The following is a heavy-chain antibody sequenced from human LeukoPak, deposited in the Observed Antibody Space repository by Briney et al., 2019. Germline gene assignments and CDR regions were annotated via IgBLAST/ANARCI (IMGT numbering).Heavy chain of an antibody. CDR1: GFTLSSYA. V-gene: IGHV3-23*01. CDR2: ISGSGGST. D-gene: IGHD4-23*01. Sequence: PGGSLRLSCAASGFTLSSYAMSWVRQAPGKGLEWVSAISGSGGSTYYADSVKGRFTISRDNSKNTLYLQMNSLRAEDTAVYYCAKDLSRGYGGPPSFDYWGQGTLATVSS. CDR3: AKDLSRGYGGPPSFDY. J-gene: IGHJ4*02.